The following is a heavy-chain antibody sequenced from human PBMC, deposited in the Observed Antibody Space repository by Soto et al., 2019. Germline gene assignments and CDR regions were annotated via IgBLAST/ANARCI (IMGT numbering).Heavy chain of an antibody. CDR1: GGTFSSYP. V-gene: IGHV1-69*01. D-gene: IGHD1-26*01. CDR3: ARVGHITNYGMAV. Sequence: QVQLVQSGAEVKKPGSSVKVSCEASGGTFSSYPINWVRQAPGQGLEWMGGIIPFFGTSIYAQKFQGRVTITADDSTSTAYMELRSLRSEDTAVYYCARVGHITNYGMAVWGQGTTVTVS. J-gene: IGHJ6*02. CDR2: IIPFFGTS.